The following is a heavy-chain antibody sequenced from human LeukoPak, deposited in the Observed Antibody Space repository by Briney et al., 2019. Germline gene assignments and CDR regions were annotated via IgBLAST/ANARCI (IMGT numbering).Heavy chain of an antibody. Sequence: ASVKVSCKASGYTFTGYYMHWVRQAPGQGLEWMGWISPYNGNTKSSQKFQGRLTMTTDTSTSTAYMELRSLGSDDTAMYYCARDDKILSGSYYQAFDYWGQGTLVTASS. J-gene: IGHJ4*02. D-gene: IGHD1-26*01. CDR1: GYTFTGYY. CDR3: ARDDKILSGSYYQAFDY. V-gene: IGHV1-18*04. CDR2: ISPYNGNT.